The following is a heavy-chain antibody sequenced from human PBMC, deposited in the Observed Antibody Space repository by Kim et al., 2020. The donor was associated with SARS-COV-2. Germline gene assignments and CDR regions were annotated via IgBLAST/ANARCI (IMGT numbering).Heavy chain of an antibody. CDR3: ATGTSGYSSGWSSL. Sequence: GGSLRLSCAASGFTFSSYSMNWVRQAPGKGLEWVSSISSSSSYIYYADSVKCRFTISRDNAKNSLYLQMNSLRAEDTAVYYCATGTSGYSSGWSSLWGQGTLVTVSS. J-gene: IGHJ4*02. CDR2: ISSSSSYI. D-gene: IGHD6-19*01. V-gene: IGHV3-21*01. CDR1: GFTFSSYS.